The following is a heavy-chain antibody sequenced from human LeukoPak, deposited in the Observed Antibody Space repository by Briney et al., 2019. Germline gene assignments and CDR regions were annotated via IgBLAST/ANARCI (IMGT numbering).Heavy chain of an antibody. CDR1: GFTFSSYE. CDR2: ISSSSSTI. Sequence: GGSLRLSCAASGFTFSSYEMNWVRQAPGKGLERGSYISSSSSTIYYAHSVKGRFTISRDNAKNSLCLQMNSLRAEDTAVYYCAELGITMIGGVWGKGTTVTISS. J-gene: IGHJ6*04. D-gene: IGHD3-10*02. V-gene: IGHV3-48*03. CDR3: AELGITMIGGV.